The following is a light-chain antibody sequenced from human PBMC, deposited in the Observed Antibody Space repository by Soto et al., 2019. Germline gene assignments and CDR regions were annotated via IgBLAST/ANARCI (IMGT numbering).Light chain of an antibody. CDR3: QKYSSVPV. J-gene: IGKJ3*01. CDR2: AAS. CDR1: QDIRNF. V-gene: IGKV1-27*01. Sequence: DIQTTQSPTSLSVSVGDRVTITCRASQDIRNFVAWYQQKPGKAPKLLIYAASTLQSGVPSRFSGSGSGTDFTLTINSLQPEDVATYSCQKYSSVPVFGPGTKVEIK.